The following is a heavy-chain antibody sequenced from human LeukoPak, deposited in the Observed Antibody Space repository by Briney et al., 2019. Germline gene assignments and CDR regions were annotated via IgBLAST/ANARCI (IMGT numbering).Heavy chain of an antibody. Sequence: SVKVSCKASGGTFISYAISWVRQAPGQGLEWMGGIIPIFGTANYAQKFQGRVTITADESTSTDYMELSSLRSEDTAVYYCAREVVGSSSWLDYWGQGTLVTVSS. J-gene: IGHJ4*02. CDR1: GGTFISYA. V-gene: IGHV1-69*13. D-gene: IGHD6-13*01. CDR2: IIPIFGTA. CDR3: AREVVGSSSWLDY.